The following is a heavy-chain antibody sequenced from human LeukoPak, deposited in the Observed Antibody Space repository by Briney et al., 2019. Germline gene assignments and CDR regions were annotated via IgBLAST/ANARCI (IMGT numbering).Heavy chain of an antibody. CDR3: ARGLGRQQLVSPFDY. J-gene: IGHJ4*02. CDR1: GYTISSGYY. Sequence: ETLSLTCTVSGYTISSGYYWGWIRQPPGKGLEWLASIYHSGTIYYNPSLKSRVTISVDTSKNQFSLKLTSVTAADTAVYYCARGLGRQQLVSPFDYWGQGTLVTVSS. CDR2: IYHSGTI. V-gene: IGHV4-38-2*02. D-gene: IGHD6-13*01.